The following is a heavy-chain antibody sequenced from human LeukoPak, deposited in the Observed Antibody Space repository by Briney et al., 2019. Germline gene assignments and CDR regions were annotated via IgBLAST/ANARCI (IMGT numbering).Heavy chain of an antibody. J-gene: IGHJ4*02. D-gene: IGHD2-8*01. CDR2: INPIGGGA. Sequence: SVKVSCKASGYTFTGYYIHWVRQAPGQGLEWMGWINPIGGGANYAQKFQGRVTMTRDTSITTAYMEMSSLRSDDTAVYYCARDNGRGYPVYFGHWGQGILVTVSS. CDR1: GYTFTGYY. V-gene: IGHV1-2*02. CDR3: ARDNGRGYPVYFGH.